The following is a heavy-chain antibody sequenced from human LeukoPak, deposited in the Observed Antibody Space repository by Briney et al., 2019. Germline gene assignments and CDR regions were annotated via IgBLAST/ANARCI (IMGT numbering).Heavy chain of an antibody. CDR1: GFTFSSDA. V-gene: IGHV3-23*01. J-gene: IGHJ3*02. CDR2: ISGSGGST. CDR3: AKGPVFGPDAFDI. Sequence: PGGSLRLSCAASGFTFSSDAMSWVRQAPGKGLEGVSAISGSGGSTYYADSVKGRFTISRDNSKNTLYLQMNSLRAEDTAVYYCAKGPVFGPDAFDIWGQGTMVTVSS. D-gene: IGHD3-3*01.